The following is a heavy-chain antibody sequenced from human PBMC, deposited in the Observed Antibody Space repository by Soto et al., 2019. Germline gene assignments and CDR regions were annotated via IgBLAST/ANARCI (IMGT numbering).Heavy chain of an antibody. CDR1: GFTFSSYA. CDR2: ISGSGGST. J-gene: IGHJ4*02. D-gene: IGHD2-15*01. Sequence: GGSLRLSCAASGFTFSSYAMSWVRQAPGKGLEWVSAISGSGGSTYYADSVKGRFTISRDNSKNTLYLQMNSLRAEDTAVYYCAKGRHCSGGSCYYFYFDYWGQGTLVTVSS. CDR3: AKGRHCSGGSCYYFYFDY. V-gene: IGHV3-23*01.